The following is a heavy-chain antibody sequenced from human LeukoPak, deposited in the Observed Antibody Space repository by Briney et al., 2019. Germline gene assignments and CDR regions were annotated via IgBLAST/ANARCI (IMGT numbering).Heavy chain of an antibody. V-gene: IGHV4-34*01. CDR2: INHSGST. Sequence: PSETLSLTCAVYGGSFSGYYWSWIRQPPGKGLEWIGEINHSGSTNYNPSLKSRVTISVDTSKNQFSLKLSSVTAADTAVYYCAKEPIQQAGRNAFAIWGQGTMVSVSS. CDR3: AKEPIQQAGRNAFAI. J-gene: IGHJ3*02. CDR1: GGSFSGYY. D-gene: IGHD6-19*01.